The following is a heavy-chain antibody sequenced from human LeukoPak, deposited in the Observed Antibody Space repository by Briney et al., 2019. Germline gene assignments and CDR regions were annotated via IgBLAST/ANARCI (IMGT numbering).Heavy chain of an antibody. Sequence: GGSLRLSCAASGFTFSNYWIHWVRQAPGKWLVWVSRINGDGSITMYADSVKGRFTISRDNAKNTLYLQMNSLRAEDTAIYYCARSPYCSSTSCYREFDYWGQGALVTVSS. D-gene: IGHD2-2*01. V-gene: IGHV3-74*03. CDR3: ARSPYCSSTSCYREFDY. CDR2: INGDGSIT. J-gene: IGHJ4*02. CDR1: GFTFSNYW.